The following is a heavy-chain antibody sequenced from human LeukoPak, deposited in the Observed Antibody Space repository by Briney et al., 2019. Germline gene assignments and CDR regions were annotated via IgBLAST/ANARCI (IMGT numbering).Heavy chain of an antibody. Sequence: GGSLRLSCAASGFTFSSYAMHWVRQAPGKGLEWVAVISYDGSNKYYADSVKGRFTISRDNSKNTLYLQMNSLRAEDTAVYYRARDRGYCSSTSCPLDYWGQGTLVTVSS. D-gene: IGHD2-2*01. CDR2: ISYDGSNK. V-gene: IGHV3-30*04. J-gene: IGHJ4*02. CDR1: GFTFSSYA. CDR3: ARDRGYCSSTSCPLDY.